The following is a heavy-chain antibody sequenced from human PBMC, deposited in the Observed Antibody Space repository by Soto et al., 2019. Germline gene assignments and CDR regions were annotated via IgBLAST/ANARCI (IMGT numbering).Heavy chain of an antibody. CDR2: INHSGST. Sequence: SETLSLTCAVYGGSFSGYYWSWIRQPPGKGLEWIGEINHSGSTNYNPSLKSRVTISVDTSKNQFSLKLSSVTAADTAVYYCARDSGYGSGASVNHYLDFWGRGTLVTVSS. CDR1: GGSFSGYY. V-gene: IGHV4-34*01. CDR3: ARDSGYGSGASVNHYLDF. D-gene: IGHD3-10*01. J-gene: IGHJ4*01.